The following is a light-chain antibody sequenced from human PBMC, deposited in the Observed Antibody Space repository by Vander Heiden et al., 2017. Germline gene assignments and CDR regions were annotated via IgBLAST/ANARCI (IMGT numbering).Light chain of an antibody. CDR3: QQDNSYPYT. V-gene: IGKV1-5*03. J-gene: IGKJ2*01. CDR2: KAS. Sequence: DIQMTQSPSTLSASVGDSVPISCRATQTINGRLAWYQQRPGEPPKLLISKASNLQSGVSSRFYGSGSGVEFTLAIRRLQPDDFATYFCQQDNSYPYTFGRGTKMEI. CDR1: QTINGR.